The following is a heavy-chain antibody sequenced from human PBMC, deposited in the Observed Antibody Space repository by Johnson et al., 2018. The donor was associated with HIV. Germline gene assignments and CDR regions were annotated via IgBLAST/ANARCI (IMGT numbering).Heavy chain of an antibody. CDR1: GFTFSSYA. J-gene: IGHJ3*02. CDR3: ARTTLRFLDRGDDAFDI. D-gene: IGHD3-3*01. Sequence: QVQLVESGGGVVQPGRSLRLSCAASGFTFSSYAMHWVRQAPGKGLEWVAVISYDGSKRYYADSVKGRFSISRDNSKNTLYLQVNSLRAEDTAVYYCARTTLRFLDRGDDAFDIWGQGTMVTVSS. V-gene: IGHV3-30*04. CDR2: ISYDGSKR.